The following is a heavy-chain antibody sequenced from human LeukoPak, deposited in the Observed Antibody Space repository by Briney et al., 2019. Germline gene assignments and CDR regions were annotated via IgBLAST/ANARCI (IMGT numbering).Heavy chain of an antibody. J-gene: IGHJ4*02. V-gene: IGHV3-30*02. CDR3: ANTMYSSAWSPFDY. CDR2: IQYDGNKR. Sequence: GGSLRLSCAASTFTFSSYGMHWVRQAPGKGLEWVAFIQYDGNKRYYADSVKGRFTTSRDNSKNTPYLQMNSLRPEDTALYYCANTMYSSAWSPFDYWGRGTLVTVSS. D-gene: IGHD6-19*01. CDR1: TFTFSSYG.